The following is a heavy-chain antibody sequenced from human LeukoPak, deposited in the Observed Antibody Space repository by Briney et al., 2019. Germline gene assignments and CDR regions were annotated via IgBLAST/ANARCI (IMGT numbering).Heavy chain of an antibody. J-gene: IGHJ5*02. Sequence: GRSLRLSCAASGFTFDDYAMHWVRQAPGKGLEWVSGISWNSGSIGYADSVKGRFTISRDNAKNSLYLQMNSLRPEDTALYYCAKASVGVGDTWFDPWGQGTLVTVSS. V-gene: IGHV3-9*01. CDR3: AKASVGVGDTWFDP. CDR1: GFTFDDYA. D-gene: IGHD2-21*01. CDR2: ISWNSGSI.